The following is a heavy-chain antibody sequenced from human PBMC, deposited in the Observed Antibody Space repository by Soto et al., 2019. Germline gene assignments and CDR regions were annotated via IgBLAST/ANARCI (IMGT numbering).Heavy chain of an antibody. CDR1: GFTFSVYG. Sequence: QVHLVESGGGVVQPGGSLRLSCAASGFTFSVYGMHWGRQAPGKGLEWVAVIWHDGSNTYYGDTVKGRFTISRDNSKNTLYLQMSGLRVEDTAVYFCARDRGPQDSSGCYHFYGMDVWGHGTLVTVSS. CDR2: IWHDGSNT. CDR3: ARDRGPQDSSGCYHFYGMDV. J-gene: IGHJ6*02. V-gene: IGHV3-33*01. D-gene: IGHD3-10*01.